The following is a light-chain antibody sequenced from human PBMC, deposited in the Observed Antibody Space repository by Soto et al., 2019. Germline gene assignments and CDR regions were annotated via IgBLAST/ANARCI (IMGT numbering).Light chain of an antibody. V-gene: IGKV3-11*01. CDR1: QSVSSY. CDR2: DAS. J-gene: IGKJ2*01. Sequence: EIVLTQSPATLSLSPGERATLSCRASQSVSSYLACYQQKPGQAPRLLIYDASNRATGIPARFSGSGSGTDFTLTISSLEPEDFAVYYCQQRSNWPPYTFGQGTKLEI. CDR3: QQRSNWPPYT.